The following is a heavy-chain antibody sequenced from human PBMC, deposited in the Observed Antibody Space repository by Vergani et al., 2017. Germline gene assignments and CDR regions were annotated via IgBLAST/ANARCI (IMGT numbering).Heavy chain of an antibody. CDR2: IGVDGDR. J-gene: IGHJ6*04. CDR1: GFTFSSND. D-gene: IGHD1-1*01. CDR3: AKEFCGTGNCYGWNHLEV. V-gene: IGHV3-13*01. Sequence: VESGGGLVQPGGSLRLPCTVSGFTFSSNDFHWVRQTAGKGLEWVSSIGVDGDRYYSDSVKGRVTISRDNGQSYLYLDMDNLRVEDTAVYFCAKEFCGTGNCYGWNHLEVWGEGTSVTVSS.